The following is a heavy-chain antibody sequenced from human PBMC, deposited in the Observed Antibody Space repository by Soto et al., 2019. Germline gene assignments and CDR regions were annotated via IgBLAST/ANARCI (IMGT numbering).Heavy chain of an antibody. V-gene: IGHV4-59*01. D-gene: IGHD4-17*01. Sequence: QVQLQESGPGLVKPSETLSLTCTVSGGSISSYYWSWIRQPPGKGLEWIGYIYYSGSTNYNPSRKSRGNISVDTSKNQFSLKLSSVTAADTAVYYWARSRTTVTPSGFQHWGQGTLVTVSS. J-gene: IGHJ1*01. CDR2: IYYSGST. CDR3: ARSRTTVTPSGFQH. CDR1: GGSISSYY.